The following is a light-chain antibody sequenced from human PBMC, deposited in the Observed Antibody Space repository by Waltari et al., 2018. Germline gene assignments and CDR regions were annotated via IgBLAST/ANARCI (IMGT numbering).Light chain of an antibody. V-gene: IGKV3-11*01. CDR3: QAGSTWPPALT. CDR1: HNINTY. CDR2: DAS. Sequence: EIVLTQSPVIVSLSPGDRDTLSGMASHNINTYLAGFQLKPGQAPRLLIYDASSRARGVPARISGSGSGTDFALTIGSLEPEDSAVYYCQAGSTWPPALTFGGGSKVEIK. J-gene: IGKJ4*01.